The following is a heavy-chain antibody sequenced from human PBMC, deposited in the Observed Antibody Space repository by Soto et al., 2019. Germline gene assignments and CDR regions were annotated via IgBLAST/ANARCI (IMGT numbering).Heavy chain of an antibody. D-gene: IGHD2-2*01. CDR2: IYYSGST. CDR1: GDSISSGGYY. CDR3: AREGVGYCSSTSCYGMDV. Sequence: QVQLQESGPGLVKPSQTLSLTCTVSGDSISSGGYYWSWIRQHPGKGLEWIGYIYYSGSTYYNPSLKSRVTTSVDTSKNQFSLKLSSVTAADTAVYYCAREGVGYCSSTSCYGMDVWGQGTTVTVSS. V-gene: IGHV4-31*03. J-gene: IGHJ6*02.